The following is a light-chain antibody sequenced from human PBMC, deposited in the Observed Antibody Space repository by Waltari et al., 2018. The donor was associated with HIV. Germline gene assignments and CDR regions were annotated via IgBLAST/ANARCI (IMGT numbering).Light chain of an antibody. CDR3: AAWDNILSGYV. V-gene: IGLV1-47*01. CDR2: HDY. CDR1: RSHVGRDN. J-gene: IGLJ1*01. Sequence: QSALTQPPSTSGTPGQRVTMSCSGRRSHVGRDNVYWYQQIQGTAPKPIIYHDYQRPSGVRDRFSGSKSGTSASLVISGLRSEDEADYYCAAWDNILSGYVFGTGTKVTVL.